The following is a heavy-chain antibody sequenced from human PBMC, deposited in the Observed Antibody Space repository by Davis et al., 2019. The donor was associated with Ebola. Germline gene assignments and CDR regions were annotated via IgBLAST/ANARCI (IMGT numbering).Heavy chain of an antibody. CDR1: GFTVSSNY. V-gene: IGHV3-9*01. D-gene: IGHD4-11*01. CDR2: ISWQSGSI. Sequence: GGSLRLSCAASGFTVSSNYMSWVRQAPGKGLEWVSGISWQSGSIGYADSVKGRFTTSRDNAGNSLYLLMNSLRADDTALYYCAKGLDFNNFVAFDYWGQGALVTVSS. CDR3: AKGLDFNNFVAFDY. J-gene: IGHJ4*02.